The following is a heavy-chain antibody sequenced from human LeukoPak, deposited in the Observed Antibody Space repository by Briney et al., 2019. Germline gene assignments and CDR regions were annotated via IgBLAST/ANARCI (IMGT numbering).Heavy chain of an antibody. CDR2: ISYDESNI. Sequence: PGGSLRLSCAASGFTLSNYGMHWIRQAPGKGLEWVALISYDESNIFYVDSVKGRFTISRDNSKNTLYLQMNSLRAEDTAVYYCAKGPHYGAVEYWGQGTLVTVSS. J-gene: IGHJ4*02. V-gene: IGHV3-30*18. CDR1: GFTLSNYG. D-gene: IGHD4-17*01. CDR3: AKGPHYGAVEY.